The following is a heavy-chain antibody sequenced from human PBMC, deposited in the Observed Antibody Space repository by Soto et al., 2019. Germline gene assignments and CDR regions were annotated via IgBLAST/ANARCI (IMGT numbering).Heavy chain of an antibody. CDR3: ATDRQEWFPSNWFYP. D-gene: IGHD2-8*01. Sequence: EVQLVESGGGLVKPGGSLRLSCAASGFTFSSYSMNWVRQAPGKGLEWVSSISSSSSYIYYADSVKGRFTISRDNAKNSLYLQMNLLGVEETAVYYCATDRQEWFPSNWFYPWCQGTLVTVSS. CDR2: ISSSSSYI. J-gene: IGHJ5*02. CDR1: GFTFSSYS. V-gene: IGHV3-21*01.